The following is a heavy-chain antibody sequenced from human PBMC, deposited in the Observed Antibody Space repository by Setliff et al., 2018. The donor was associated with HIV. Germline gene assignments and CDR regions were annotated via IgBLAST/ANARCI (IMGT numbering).Heavy chain of an antibody. Sequence: GGSLRLSCAASGFSFSNYAMTWVRQAPGKGLEWVSTIANGINTYYADSVKGRFTISRDKANNSLYLQIHSLTAEDTAVYYCAIEDGCGGHYHSWGQGTLVTVSS. CDR3: AIEDGCGGHYHS. CDR2: IANGINT. CDR1: GFSFSNYA. J-gene: IGHJ4*02. D-gene: IGHD2-21*01. V-gene: IGHV3-23*01.